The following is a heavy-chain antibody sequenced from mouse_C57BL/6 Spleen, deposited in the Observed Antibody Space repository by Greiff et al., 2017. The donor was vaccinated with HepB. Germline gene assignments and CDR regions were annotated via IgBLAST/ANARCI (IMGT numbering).Heavy chain of an antibody. CDR1: GYAFSSSW. CDR3: ARKQYSNHGRAMDY. Sequence: QVQLKESGPELVKPGASVKISCKASGYAFSSSWMNWVKQRPGKGLEWIGRIYPGDGDTNYNGKFKGKATLTADKSSSTAYMQLSSLTSEDSAVYFGARKQYSNHGRAMDYWGQGTSVTVSS. J-gene: IGHJ4*01. V-gene: IGHV1-82*01. D-gene: IGHD2-5*01. CDR2: IYPGDGDT.